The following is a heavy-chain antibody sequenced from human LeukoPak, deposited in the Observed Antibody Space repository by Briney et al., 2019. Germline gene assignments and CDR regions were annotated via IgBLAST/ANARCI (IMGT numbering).Heavy chain of an antibody. V-gene: IGHV3-74*01. D-gene: IGHD3-22*01. J-gene: IGHJ4*02. CDR2: INSDRSST. Sequence: GGSLRLSCAASGFTFSTFAMIWVRQPPGKGLVWVSRINSDRSSTSYADSVKGRFTISRDNAKNTLYLQMNSLRAEDTAVYYCARGSYYYDSSGYYGLDYWGQGTLVTVSS. CDR3: ARGSYYYDSSGYYGLDY. CDR1: GFTFSTFA.